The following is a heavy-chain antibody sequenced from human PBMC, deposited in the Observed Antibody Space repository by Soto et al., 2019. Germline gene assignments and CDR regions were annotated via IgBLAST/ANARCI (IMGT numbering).Heavy chain of an antibody. J-gene: IGHJ6*01. Sequence: EVQLVESGGGLVKPGGSLRLSCAASGFTFSSYSMNWVRQAPGKGLEWVSSISSSSSYIYYADSVKGRFTISRDNAKNSLYLQMNSLRAEDTAVYYCARVMDGYCSSTSCYTPYDYYGMDVW. CDR1: GFTFSSYS. D-gene: IGHD2-2*02. V-gene: IGHV3-21*01. CDR3: ARVMDGYCSSTSCYTPYDYYGMDV. CDR2: ISSSSSYI.